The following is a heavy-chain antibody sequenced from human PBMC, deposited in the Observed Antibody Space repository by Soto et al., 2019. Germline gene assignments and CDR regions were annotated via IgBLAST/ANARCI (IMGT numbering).Heavy chain of an antibody. CDR1: GGSISSSSYY. CDR2: IYYSGST. Sequence: PSETLSLTCTVSGGSISSSSYYWGWIRQPPGKGLEWIGSIYYSGSTYYNPSLKSRVTISVDTSKNQFSLKLSSVTAADTAVYYCARTVGYQLPSDMAFGPWGQGTLVTVSS. J-gene: IGHJ5*02. V-gene: IGHV4-39*01. CDR3: ARTVGYQLPSDMAFGP. D-gene: IGHD2-2*01.